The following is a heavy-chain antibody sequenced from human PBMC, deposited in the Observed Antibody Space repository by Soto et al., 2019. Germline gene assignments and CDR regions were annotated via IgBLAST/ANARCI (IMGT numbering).Heavy chain of an antibody. J-gene: IGHJ3*02. CDR3: ASRSLGYCSGGSCSGAFDI. Sequence: GESLKISCKGSGYSFTSYWIGWVRQMPGKGLEWMGIIYPGDSDTRYSPSFQGQVTISADKSISTAYLQWSSLKASDTAMYYCASRSLGYCSGGSCSGAFDIWGQGTMVTVSS. D-gene: IGHD2-15*01. CDR1: GYSFTSYW. V-gene: IGHV5-51*01. CDR2: IYPGDSDT.